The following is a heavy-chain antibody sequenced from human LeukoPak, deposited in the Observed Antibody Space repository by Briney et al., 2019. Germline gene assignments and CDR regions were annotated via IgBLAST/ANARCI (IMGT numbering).Heavy chain of an antibody. Sequence: PSETLSLTCTVSGGSISSSSYYWGWIRQPPGKGLEWIGSIYYSGSTYYNPSLKSRVTISVDTSKNQFSLKLSSVTAADTAVYYCRTHSSSPDRYYSYNMDVWGHGTTVTVSS. CDR2: IYYSGST. CDR1: GGSISSSSYY. J-gene: IGHJ6*02. V-gene: IGHV4-39*01. D-gene: IGHD6-6*01. CDR3: RTHSSSPDRYYSYNMDV.